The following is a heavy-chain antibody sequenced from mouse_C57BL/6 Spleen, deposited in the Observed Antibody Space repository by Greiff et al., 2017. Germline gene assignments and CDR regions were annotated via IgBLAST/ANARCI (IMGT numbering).Heavy chain of an antibody. CDR2: ISYSGST. Sequence: EVQLQESGPGLAKPSQTLYLTCSVTGYSITSDYWNWIRKFPGNKLEYMGYISYSGSTNYNPSLKSRISITRDTSKNQYYLQLNSVTTEDTATYYCARSHYDYDEGYYFDCWGHGTTLTFSS. J-gene: IGHJ2*01. CDR3: ARSHYDYDEGYYFDC. D-gene: IGHD2-4*01. V-gene: IGHV3-8*01. CDR1: GYSITSDY.